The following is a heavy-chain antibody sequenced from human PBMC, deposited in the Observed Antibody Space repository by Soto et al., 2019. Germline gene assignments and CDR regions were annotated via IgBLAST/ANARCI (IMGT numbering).Heavy chain of an antibody. V-gene: IGHV1-8*01. CDR3: ARVLTDIVTGYYAFDI. CDR2: MNPNSGNK. CDR1: GYTFTSYD. D-gene: IGHD3-9*01. Sequence: ASVKVSCKASGYTFTSYDINWVRQATGQGLEWMGWMNPNSGNKGYAQKFQGRVTMTRNTSISTAYMELSSLRSEDTAVYYCARVLTDIVTGYYAFDIWGQGTMVTVSS. J-gene: IGHJ3*02.